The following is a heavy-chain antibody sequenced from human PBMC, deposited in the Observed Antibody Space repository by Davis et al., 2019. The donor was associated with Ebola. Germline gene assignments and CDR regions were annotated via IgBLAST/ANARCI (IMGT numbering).Heavy chain of an antibody. J-gene: IGHJ3*01. Sequence: PSETLSLTCTVAGGSLSSHYWGWIRQSPGKGLEWIGSVFYSGSTVYNPSLKSRFSMSLDTSKNHFSLKLTSVTEADTAVYYCATNSSGWDFQAFDLWGQGTMVTVS. V-gene: IGHV4-59*11. CDR3: ATNSSGWDFQAFDL. D-gene: IGHD6-25*01. CDR1: GGSLSSHY. CDR2: VFYSGST.